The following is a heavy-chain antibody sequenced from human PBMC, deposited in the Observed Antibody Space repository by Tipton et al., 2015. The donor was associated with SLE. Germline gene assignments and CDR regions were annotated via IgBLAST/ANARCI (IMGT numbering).Heavy chain of an antibody. D-gene: IGHD2-15*01. CDR3: AAEMNEVVAACFDY. Sequence: SLRLSCAASGFTFDDYAMHWVRQAPGKGLEWVSLTSGDGGSTLYADSVKGRFTISRDNSKNSLYLQMNSLRSEDTALYYCAAEMNEVVAACFDYWGQGTLVTVSS. J-gene: IGHJ4*02. CDR2: TSGDGGST. V-gene: IGHV3-43*02. CDR1: GFTFDDYA.